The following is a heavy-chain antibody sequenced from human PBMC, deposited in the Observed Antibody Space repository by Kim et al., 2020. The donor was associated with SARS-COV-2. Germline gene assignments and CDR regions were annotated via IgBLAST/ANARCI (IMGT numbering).Heavy chain of an antibody. J-gene: IGHJ3*02. CDR3: AKDRLRRAFDI. Sequence: GGSLRLSCAASGFTIRSKAMAWIRQAPGKGLEWVSGSGSDGNTPYADTVKGRFTITRDNSKNMLYLQMNSLGAEDTALDFCAKDRLRRAFDIWGQGTMVT. V-gene: IGHV3-23*01. CDR1: GFTIRSKA. D-gene: IGHD4-17*01. CDR2: SGSDGNT.